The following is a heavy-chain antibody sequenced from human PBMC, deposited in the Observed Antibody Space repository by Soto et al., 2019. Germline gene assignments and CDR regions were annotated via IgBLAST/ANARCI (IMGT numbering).Heavy chain of an antibody. J-gene: IGHJ6*02. D-gene: IGHD2-2*01. V-gene: IGHV3-30-3*01. CDR3: ARSPGYCSTTRCYGRDFAMDV. CDR1: RFTFSNYA. CDR2: ISFDGSTK. Sequence: QVQLVEFGGGVVQPGRSLRLSCAASRFTFSNYAMYGVRQAPGKGLQWVALISFDGSTKYYADSVKGRFTSSRDNSKNTLYLQMNSLRAEDTAVYYCARSPGYCSTTRCYGRDFAMDVWGQGTTVTVSS.